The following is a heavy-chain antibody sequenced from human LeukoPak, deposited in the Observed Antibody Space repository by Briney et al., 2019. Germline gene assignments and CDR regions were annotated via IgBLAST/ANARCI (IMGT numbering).Heavy chain of an antibody. CDR3: ARVSIAGATFDY. D-gene: IGHD1-26*01. CDR2: IYYSGST. CDR1: GGSISSYY. V-gene: IGHV4-59*01. J-gene: IGHJ4*02. Sequence: SETLSLTCTVSGGSISSYYWSWIRHPPGKGLEWIGYIYYSGSTNYNPSLKSRVTISVGTSKNQFSLKLSSVTAADTAVYYCARVSIAGATFDYWGQGTLVTVSS.